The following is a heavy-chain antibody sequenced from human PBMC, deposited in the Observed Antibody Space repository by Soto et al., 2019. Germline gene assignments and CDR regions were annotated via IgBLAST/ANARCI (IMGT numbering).Heavy chain of an antibody. CDR1: GFTFSSYG. CDR3: ARASGSYNYYDYYGMDV. V-gene: IGHV3-30*03. Sequence: QVQLVESGGGVVQPGRSLRLSCAASGFTFSSYGMHGVRQAPGKGLEWVAVISYDGSNKYYADSVKGRFTISRDNSKNTLYLQMNSLRAEDTAVYYCARASGSYNYYDYYGMDVWGQGTTVTVSS. J-gene: IGHJ6*02. D-gene: IGHD1-26*01. CDR2: ISYDGSNK.